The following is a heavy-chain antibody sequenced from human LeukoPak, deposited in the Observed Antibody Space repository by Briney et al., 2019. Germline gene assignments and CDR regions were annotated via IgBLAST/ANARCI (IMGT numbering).Heavy chain of an antibody. J-gene: IGHJ6*04. D-gene: IGHD3-10*01. V-gene: IGHV3-7*03. CDR1: GFTFSSYW. Sequence: PGGSLRLSCAASGFTFSSYWMSWVRQAPGKGLGWVANIKQDVSEKNYVDSVKGRFTISRDNAKNSLYLQMNSLRAEDTAVYYCARDNPLWFGELSPGYYYYYGMDVWGKGTTVTVSS. CDR3: ARDNPLWFGELSPGYYYYYGMDV. CDR2: IKQDVSEK.